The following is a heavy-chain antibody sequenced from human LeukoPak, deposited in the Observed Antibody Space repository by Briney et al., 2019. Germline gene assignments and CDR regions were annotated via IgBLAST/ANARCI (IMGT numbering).Heavy chain of an antibody. CDR3: AKGDSGDYAFDY. CDR1: GFTFSTYS. Sequence: PGGSLRLSCAASGFTFSTYSMNWVRQAPGKGLEWVSAVIASGAATYYADSVKGRFTISRDNSKKTMSLQMNSLRAEDTAVYYCAKGDSGDYAFDYWGRGILVTVSS. J-gene: IGHJ4*02. D-gene: IGHD4-17*01. CDR2: VIASGAAT. V-gene: IGHV3-23*01.